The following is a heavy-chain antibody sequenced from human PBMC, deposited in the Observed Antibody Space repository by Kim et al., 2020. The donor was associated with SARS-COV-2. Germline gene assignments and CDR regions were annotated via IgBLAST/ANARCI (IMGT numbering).Heavy chain of an antibody. CDR1: GFTFTSSA. D-gene: IGHD2-15*01. Sequence: SVKVSCKASGFTFTSSAMQWVRQARGQRLEWIGWIVVGSGNTNYAQKFQERVTITRDMSTSTAYMELSSLRSEDTAGYYCAADFTDCSGGSCYGRDVWGKGTTVTVSS. CDR3: AADFTDCSGGSCYGRDV. J-gene: IGHJ6*04. CDR2: IVVGSGNT. V-gene: IGHV1-58*02.